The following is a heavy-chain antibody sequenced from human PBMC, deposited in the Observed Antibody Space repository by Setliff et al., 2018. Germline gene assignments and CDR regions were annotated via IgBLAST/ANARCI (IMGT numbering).Heavy chain of an antibody. CDR3: ARGPYNIYDRSGYGFTNWFDP. Sequence: LSLTCTVSGGSISSSSYYWGWIRQPPGKGPEWIGSIYYSGSTYYNPSLKSRVTISVDTSKKQFSLKLSSVTAADTAVYYCARGPYNIYDRSGYGFTNWFDPWGQGILVTVSS. J-gene: IGHJ5*02. CDR1: GGSISSSSYY. CDR2: IYYSGST. V-gene: IGHV4-39*07. D-gene: IGHD3-22*01.